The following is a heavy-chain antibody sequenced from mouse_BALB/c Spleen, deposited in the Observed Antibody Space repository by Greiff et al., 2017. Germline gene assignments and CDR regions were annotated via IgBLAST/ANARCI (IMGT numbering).Heavy chain of an antibody. J-gene: IGHJ2*01. V-gene: IGHV5-12-2*01. CDR1: GFTFSSYT. CDR2: ISNGGGST. D-gene: IGHD2-1*01. CDR3: ARHSPYGNYFDY. Sequence: DVKLVESGGGLVQPGGSLKLSCAASGFTFSSYTMSWVRQTPEKRLEWVAYISNGGGSTYYPDTVKGRFTISRDNAKNTLYLQMSSLKSEDTAMYYCARHSPYGNYFDYWGQGTTLTVSS.